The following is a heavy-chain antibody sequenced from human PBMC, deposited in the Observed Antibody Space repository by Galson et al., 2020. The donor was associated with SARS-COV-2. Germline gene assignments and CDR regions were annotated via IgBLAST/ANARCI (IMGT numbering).Heavy chain of an antibody. Sequence: ASLKVSCKASVYTFTNYGIIWVRQAPGQGLEWMGWISTYNGDTNYAQKFQGRVTMTTDTSTSTAYMELRSLRSDDTAVYFCARLSRYSSPWAPLDYWGQGTLVTVSS. D-gene: IGHD6-13*01. J-gene: IGHJ4*02. V-gene: IGHV1-18*01. CDR2: ISTYNGDT. CDR3: ARLSRYSSPWAPLDY. CDR1: VYTFTNYG.